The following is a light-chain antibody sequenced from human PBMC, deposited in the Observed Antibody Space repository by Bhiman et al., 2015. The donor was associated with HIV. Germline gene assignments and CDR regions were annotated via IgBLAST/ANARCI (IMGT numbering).Light chain of an antibody. V-gene: IGLV2-23*02. CDR1: TSDFGGYNF. CDR2: DVS. Sequence: QSALTQPPSASGSPGQSVAISCTGTTSDFGGYNFVSWYQHHPGKVPKLIIYDVSLRPSGVSNRFSGSKSGNTASLTISGLQAEDEANYYCCSYAPVSTYVFGTGTKVTVL. J-gene: IGLJ1*01. CDR3: CSYAPVSTYV.